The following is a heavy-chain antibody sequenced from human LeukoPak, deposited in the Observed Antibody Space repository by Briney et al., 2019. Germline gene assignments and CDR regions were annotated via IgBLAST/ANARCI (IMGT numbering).Heavy chain of an antibody. CDR2: TYYRSKWYN. CDR1: GDSVPSNSAA. V-gene: IGHV6-1*01. J-gene: IGHJ3*02. D-gene: IGHD6-13*01. CDR3: AREAPTIAAAGHDAFDI. Sequence: SQTLSLTCAISGDSVPSNSAAWNWIRQSPSRGLEWLGRTYYRSKWYNDYAVSVKSRITINPDTSKNQFSLQLNSVTPEDTAVYYCAREAPTIAAAGHDAFDIWGQGTMVTVSS.